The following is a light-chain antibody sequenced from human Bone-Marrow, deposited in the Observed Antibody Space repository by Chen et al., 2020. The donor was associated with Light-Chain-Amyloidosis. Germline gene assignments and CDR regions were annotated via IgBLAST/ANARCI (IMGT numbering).Light chain of an antibody. V-gene: IGLV2-14*01. Sequence: QSALTQPASVSGSPGQSITISCTGTSSDVGGDNHVSWYHQHPDKAPKLMIYEVTNRPSWVPDRFSGSKSDNTASLTIYGLQTEDEADYFCSSSTITNTLVFGSGTRVTVL. CDR1: SSDVGGDNH. CDR3: SSSTITNTLV. CDR2: EVT. J-gene: IGLJ1*01.